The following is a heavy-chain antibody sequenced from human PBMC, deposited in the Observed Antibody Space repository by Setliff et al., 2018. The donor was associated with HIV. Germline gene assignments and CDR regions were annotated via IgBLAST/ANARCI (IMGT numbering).Heavy chain of an antibody. V-gene: IGHV4-61*10. D-gene: IGHD6-6*01. CDR2: IYITGDT. Sequence: ASETLSLTCSVSGGSINRGTYYWTWIRQSAGKGLEWIGHIYITGDTDYNPSLKSRVTISVDTSKNQFSLTLTSVTAADTAVYYCARKEVIGPRRLYYYLDLWGRGTLVTVSS. J-gene: IGHJ2*01. CDR3: ARKEVIGPRRLYYYLDL. CDR1: GGSINRGTYY.